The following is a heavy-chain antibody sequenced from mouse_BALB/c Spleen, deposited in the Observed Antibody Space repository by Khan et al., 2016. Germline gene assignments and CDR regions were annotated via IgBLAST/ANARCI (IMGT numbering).Heavy chain of an antibody. D-gene: IGHD3-1*01. J-gene: IGHJ4*01. V-gene: IGHV9-1*02. CDR1: GYNFQNYG. CDR2: ITTYTGEP. CDR3: ARRSLLDLYCAMDY. Sequence: QIQLVQSGPEMKKPGETVKISCKASGYNFQNYGMNWVKQTPGKGSQRMGWITTYTGEPPYADDFKGRFAFSLEASDSTAYLQINNLQNEDRATYFCARRSLLDLYCAMDYRGQGTSVTVSS.